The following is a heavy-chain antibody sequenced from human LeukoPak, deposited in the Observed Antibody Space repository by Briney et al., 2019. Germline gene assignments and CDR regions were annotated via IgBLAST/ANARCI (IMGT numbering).Heavy chain of an antibody. V-gene: IGHV4-59*01. CDR2: IFFSGTT. D-gene: IGHD4-17*01. J-gene: IGHJ4*02. Sequence: IPSETLSLTCTVSSVSLTNYYWSWIRQPPGKGLEWIGYIFFSGTTNYNPSLKSRVTISVDASKNQFSLKMTSVTAADTAVYYCARGEGAVTTGFDYWGQGTLVTVSS. CDR1: SVSLTNYY. CDR3: ARGEGAVTTGFDY.